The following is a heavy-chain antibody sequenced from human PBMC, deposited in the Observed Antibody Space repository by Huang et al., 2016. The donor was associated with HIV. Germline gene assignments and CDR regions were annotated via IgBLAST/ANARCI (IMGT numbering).Heavy chain of an antibody. J-gene: IGHJ6*02. CDR3: ATKADAMDV. Sequence: LVESGGGLVRPGGSLRLSCAGSTVTFSAYWMPGVRQSPGQGLEWVASIRQDGSEKHYVDSVEGRFNISRDNGKKLLFLEMRSLGVDDTAVYFCATKADAMDVWGQGTTVIVSS. CDR2: IRQDGSEK. CDR1: TVTFSAYW. V-gene: IGHV3-7*01. D-gene: IGHD2-8*01.